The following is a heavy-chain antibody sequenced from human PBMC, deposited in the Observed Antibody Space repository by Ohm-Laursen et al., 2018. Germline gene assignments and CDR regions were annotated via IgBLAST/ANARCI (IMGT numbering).Heavy chain of an antibody. CDR2: ISSSGSTI. J-gene: IGHJ5*02. D-gene: IGHD5-18*01. CDR1: GFTFSDYY. Sequence: SLRLSCAASGFTFSDYYMSWIRQAPGKGLEWVSYISSSGSTIYYADSVKGRFTISRDNAKNSLYLQINSLRAEDTAVYYCAMGPPEDSSNWFDPGGQETLVTVSS. CDR3: AMGPPEDSSNWFDP. V-gene: IGHV3-11*01.